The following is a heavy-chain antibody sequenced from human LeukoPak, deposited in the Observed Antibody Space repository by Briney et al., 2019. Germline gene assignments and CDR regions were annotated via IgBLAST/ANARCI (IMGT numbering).Heavy chain of an antibody. V-gene: IGHV1-24*01. CDR3: ATGAVHLERPTHQFDY. CDR2: FDPEDGET. D-gene: IGHD1-1*01. Sequence: GASVKVSCKVSEYTLTDLSVHWVRQAPGKGLEWMGGFDPEDGETIYAQKFQGRVTMTEDTSRDTAYMALSSLRSEDTAVYYCATGAVHLERPTHQFDYWGQGTLVTVSS. CDR1: EYTLTDLS. J-gene: IGHJ4*02.